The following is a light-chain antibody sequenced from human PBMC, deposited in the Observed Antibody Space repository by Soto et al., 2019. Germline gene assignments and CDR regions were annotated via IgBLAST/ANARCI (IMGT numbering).Light chain of an antibody. Sequence: QSALTQPASVSGSPGQSITISCTGTNSDVGRYNYVSWYQQQPGKAPKLMIYEVSNRPSGVSNRFSGSKSGNTASLTISGLQAEDEADYYCSSYTSSSTVVFGGGTKLT. V-gene: IGLV2-14*01. CDR3: SSYTSSSTVV. CDR2: EVS. J-gene: IGLJ2*01. CDR1: NSDVGRYNY.